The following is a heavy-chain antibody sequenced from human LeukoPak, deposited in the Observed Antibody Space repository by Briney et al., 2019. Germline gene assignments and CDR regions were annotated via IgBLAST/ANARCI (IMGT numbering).Heavy chain of an antibody. V-gene: IGHV4-61*02. Sequence: SETLSLTCTVSGGSISSGSYYWSWIRQPAGKGLEWIGRIYSSGSTNYNPSLKSRVTISVDTSKNQFSLKLSSVTAADTAVYYCARDRGFMVRGSRRGYDDYYYFMDVWGKGTTVTISS. CDR1: GGSISSGSYY. CDR2: IYSSGST. CDR3: ARDRGFMVRGSRRGYDDYYYFMDV. J-gene: IGHJ6*03. D-gene: IGHD3-10*01.